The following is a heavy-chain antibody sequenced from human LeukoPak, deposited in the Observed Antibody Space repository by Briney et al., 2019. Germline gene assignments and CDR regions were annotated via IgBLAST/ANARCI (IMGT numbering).Heavy chain of an antibody. J-gene: IGHJ4*02. V-gene: IGHV1-18*01. CDR3: ARTSYWLITRVDY. D-gene: IGHD2-8*02. CDR2: ISAYNGNT. CDR1: GYTFINSG. Sequence: GASVKVSCKASGYTFINSGISWVRQAPGQGLEYMGWISAYNGNTKYVQKIQGRVTMTTDTSTSTAYMELRSLRSDDTAVYYCARTSYWLITRVDYWGQGTLVTVSS.